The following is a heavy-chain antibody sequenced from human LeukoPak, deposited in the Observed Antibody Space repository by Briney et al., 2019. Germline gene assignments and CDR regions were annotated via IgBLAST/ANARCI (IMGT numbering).Heavy chain of an antibody. D-gene: IGHD3-10*01. J-gene: IGHJ4*02. CDR2: IYYSGST. CDR3: ARDTYGYYAY. V-gene: IGHV4-39*07. Sequence: PSETLSLTCTVSGGSISSSSYYWGWIRQPPGKGLEWIGSIYYSGSTYYNPSLKSRVTISVDTSKNQFSLKLSSVTAADTAVYYCARDTYGYYAYWGQGTLVTVSS. CDR1: GGSISSSSYY.